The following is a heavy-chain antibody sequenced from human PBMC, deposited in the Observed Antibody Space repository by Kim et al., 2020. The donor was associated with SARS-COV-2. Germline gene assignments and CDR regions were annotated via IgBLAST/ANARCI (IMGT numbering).Heavy chain of an antibody. J-gene: IGHJ4*02. CDR3: ARDQSANWGPDY. Sequence: ASVKVSCKASGYTFTGYYIHWVRQAPGQGLEWMGWITPNSGGTNYAQKFQDRVTMTRDTSIRTAYMELSRLRSDDTAVYYCARDQSANWGPDYWGQGTLVTVSS. CDR1: GYTFTGYY. V-gene: IGHV1-2*02. CDR2: ITPNSGGT. D-gene: IGHD7-27*01.